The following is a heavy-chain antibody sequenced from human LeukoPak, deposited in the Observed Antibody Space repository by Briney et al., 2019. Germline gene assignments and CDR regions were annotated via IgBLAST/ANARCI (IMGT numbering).Heavy chain of an antibody. J-gene: IGHJ4*02. D-gene: IGHD4-17*01. CDR1: GGSISSSSYY. CDR2: IYTSGST. V-gene: IGHV4-61*02. CDR3: AREDYGDYRPYYFDY. Sequence: SETLSLTCTVSGGSISSSSYYWSWIRQPAGKGLEWIGRIYTSGSTNYNPSLKSRVTMSVDTSKNQFSLKLSSVTAADTAVYYCAREDYGDYRPYYFDYWGQGTLVTVSS.